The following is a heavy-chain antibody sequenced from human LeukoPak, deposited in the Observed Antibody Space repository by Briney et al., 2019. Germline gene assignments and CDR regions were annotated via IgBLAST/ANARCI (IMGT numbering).Heavy chain of an antibody. CDR2: IYYSGST. CDR3: ARHPSSSEPYYFDY. D-gene: IGHD6-6*01. J-gene: IGHJ4*02. V-gene: IGHV4-59*08. Sequence: PSETLSLTCTISGGSISSNDWSWFRQPPGKGLEWIGYIYYSGSTNYNLSLKSRVTISVDTSKNQFSLKLSSVTAADTAVYYCARHPSSSEPYYFDYWGQGTLVTVSS. CDR1: GGSISSND.